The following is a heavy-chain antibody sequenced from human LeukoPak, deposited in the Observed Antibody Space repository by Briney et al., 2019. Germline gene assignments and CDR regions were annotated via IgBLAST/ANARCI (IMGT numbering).Heavy chain of an antibody. D-gene: IGHD3-3*01. CDR3: ARDQALTYYDFWSGYYAGSDY. V-gene: IGHV3-7*03. CDR2: IKQDGSEK. Sequence: PGGSLRLSCAASGFTFSNLWMSWVRQAPGKGLKWVANIKQDGSEKYYVDSVKGRFTISRDNAQNSLYLQMNSLRAEDTAVYYCARDQALTYYDFWSGYYAGSDYWGQGTLVTVS. J-gene: IGHJ4*02. CDR1: GFTFSNLW.